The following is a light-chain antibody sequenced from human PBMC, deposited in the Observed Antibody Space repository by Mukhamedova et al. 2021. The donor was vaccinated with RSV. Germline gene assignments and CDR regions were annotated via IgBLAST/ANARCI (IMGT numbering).Light chain of an antibody. CDR2: EVS. V-gene: IGLV2-14*01. CDR3: SSYTISLGYV. J-gene: IGLJ1*01. Sequence: SDVGGYNYVSWYQQHPGKAPKLMIYEVSNRPSGVSNRFSGSKSGNTASLTISGLQAEDEADYYCSSYTISLGYVFETWTNVTVL. CDR1: SDVGGYNY.